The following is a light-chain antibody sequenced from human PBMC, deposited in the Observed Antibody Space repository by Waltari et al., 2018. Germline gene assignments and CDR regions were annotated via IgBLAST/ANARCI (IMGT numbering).Light chain of an antibody. Sequence: EIALTQSPGTLSLSPGERATLSCMASQSVSSSYLAWYQQKPDQAPWLLIYGASSRATGIPDRFSGSGSGTDFTLTISRLEPEDFAGYYCQQYGSSPLTFGGGTKVEIK. CDR1: QSVSSSY. J-gene: IGKJ4*01. V-gene: IGKV3-20*01. CDR3: QQYGSSPLT. CDR2: GAS.